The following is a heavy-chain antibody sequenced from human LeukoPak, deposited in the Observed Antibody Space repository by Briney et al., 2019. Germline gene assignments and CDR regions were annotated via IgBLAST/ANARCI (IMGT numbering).Heavy chain of an antibody. CDR2: INHSGST. CDR3: ARSRSEYSSSGYFDY. Sequence: PSETLSLTCAVYGGSFSGYYWSWIRQPPGKGLEWIGEINHSGSTNYNPSLKSRVTISVDTSKNQFSLKLSSVTAADTAVYYCARSRSEYSSSGYFDYWGQGTLVTVSS. CDR1: GGSFSGYY. D-gene: IGHD6-13*01. J-gene: IGHJ4*02. V-gene: IGHV4-34*01.